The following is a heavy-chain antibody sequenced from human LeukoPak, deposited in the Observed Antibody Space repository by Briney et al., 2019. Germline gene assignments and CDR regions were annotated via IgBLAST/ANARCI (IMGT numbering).Heavy chain of an antibody. V-gene: IGHV1-2*06. D-gene: IGHD6-13*01. CDR2: INPNSGGT. CDR1: VYTFTGYY. Sequence: ASVKVSCKASVYTFTGYYMHWVRQAPGQGLEWMGRINPNSGGTNYAQKFQGRVTMTRDTSISTAYMELSRLRSDDTAVYYCARDLEREQLGYYYYYYMDVWGKGTTVTVSS. CDR3: ARDLEREQLGYYYYYYMDV. J-gene: IGHJ6*03.